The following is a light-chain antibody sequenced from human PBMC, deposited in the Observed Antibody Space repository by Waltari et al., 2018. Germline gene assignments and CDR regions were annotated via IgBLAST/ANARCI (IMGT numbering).Light chain of an antibody. CDR1: QTINNNV. J-gene: IGKJ4*01. CDR3: QQYDGSILT. V-gene: IGKV3-20*01. CDR2: GAS. Sequence: IVLTQSPDPLSLSPGQRATLSCRASQTINNNVLVWYQQKPGQAPRLLIHGASSRATGFPDRVSGSGSGTDFTLTIRRLEPEDVAVYYCQQYDGSILTFGGGTKVEI.